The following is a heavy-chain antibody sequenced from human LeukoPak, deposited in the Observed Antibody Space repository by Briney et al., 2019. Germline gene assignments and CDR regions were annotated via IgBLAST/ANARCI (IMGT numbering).Heavy chain of an antibody. CDR1: GYTFSGYG. CDR2: IRYDGSTK. CDR3: AKDRLVDNPADS. Sequence: GGSLRLSCAASGYTFSGYGMHWVRQAPGKGLEWVAFIRYDGSTKYYTDSVKGRFTISRDNSNNMLYLEMNSLSAEDTAMYYCAKDRLVDNPADSWGQGTLFTVSS. D-gene: IGHD1-14*01. V-gene: IGHV3-30*02. J-gene: IGHJ4*02.